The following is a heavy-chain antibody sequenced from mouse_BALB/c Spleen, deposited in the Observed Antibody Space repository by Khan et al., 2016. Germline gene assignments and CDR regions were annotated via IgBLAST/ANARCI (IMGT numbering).Heavy chain of an antibody. CDR2: IDPANGNT. D-gene: IGHD2-4*01. CDR1: GFNIKDTY. V-gene: IGHV14-3*02. CDR3: AMITAY. Sequence: EVQLQESGAELVKPGASVKLSCTASGFNIKDTYMHWVKQRPEQGMEWIGRIDPANGNTKYDPKLQGKATITAYTSSNTAYLQLSSLTSDDTAVYYCAMITAYWGQGTLITVSA. J-gene: IGHJ3*01.